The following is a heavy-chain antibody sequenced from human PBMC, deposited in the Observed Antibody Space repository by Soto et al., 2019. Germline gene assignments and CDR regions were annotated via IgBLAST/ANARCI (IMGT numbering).Heavy chain of an antibody. CDR3: ARDGYCSSTSCYHYYYYYGMDV. J-gene: IGHJ6*02. V-gene: IGHV1-18*04. CDR1: GYTFTSYG. Sequence: ASVKVSCKASGYTFTSYGISWVRQAPGQGLEWMGWISAYNGNTNYAQMLQGRVTMTTDTSTSTAYMELRSLRSDDTAVYYCARDGYCSSTSCYHYYYYYGMDVWGQGTTVTVSS. CDR2: ISAYNGNT. D-gene: IGHD2-2*01.